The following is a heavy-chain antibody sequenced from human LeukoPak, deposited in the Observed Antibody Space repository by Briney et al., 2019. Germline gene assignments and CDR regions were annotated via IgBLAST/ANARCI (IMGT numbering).Heavy chain of an antibody. CDR3: ARIISRRGAFDI. Sequence: SETLSLTCTVSGGSISSYYWSWIRQPPGKGLEWIGYIYYSGSTNYNPSLKSRVTISVDTSKNQFSLKLSSVTAADTAVYYCARIISRRGAFDIWGQGTVVTVSS. CDR1: GGSISSYY. CDR2: IYYSGST. J-gene: IGHJ3*02. V-gene: IGHV4-59*08. D-gene: IGHD2-2*01.